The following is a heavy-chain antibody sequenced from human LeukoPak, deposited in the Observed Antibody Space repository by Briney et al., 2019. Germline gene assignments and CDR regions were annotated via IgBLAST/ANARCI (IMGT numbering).Heavy chain of an antibody. CDR3: ARGLMIAAAGTVDY. D-gene: IGHD6-13*01. Sequence: GRSLRLSCAASGFTFSSYAMHWVRQAPGKGLEWVAVISYDGSNKYYADSVKGRFTISRDNSKNSLYLQMNSLRAEDTAVYYCARGLMIAAAGTVDYWGQGTLVTVSS. J-gene: IGHJ4*02. CDR2: ISYDGSNK. CDR1: GFTFSSYA. V-gene: IGHV3-30-3*01.